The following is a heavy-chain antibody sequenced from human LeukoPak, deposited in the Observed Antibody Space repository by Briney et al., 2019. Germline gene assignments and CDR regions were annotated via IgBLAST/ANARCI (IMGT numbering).Heavy chain of an antibody. CDR1: GGSFSGYY. J-gene: IGHJ5*02. Sequence: SETLSLTCAVYGGSFSGYYWSWIRQPPGKGLEWIGEISHSGSTNYNPSLKSRVTISVDTSKNQFSLKLSSVTAADTAVYYCARGRGAAAGIGVRSWFDPWGQGTLVTVSS. CDR3: ARGRGAAAGIGVRSWFDP. CDR2: ISHSGST. V-gene: IGHV4-34*01. D-gene: IGHD6-13*01.